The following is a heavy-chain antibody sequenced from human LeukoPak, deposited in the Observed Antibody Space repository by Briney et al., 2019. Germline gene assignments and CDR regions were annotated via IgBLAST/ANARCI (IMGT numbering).Heavy chain of an antibody. CDR2: IYYSGST. J-gene: IGHJ4*02. CDR1: GGSISSSSYY. V-gene: IGHV4-39*07. Sequence: PSETLSLTCTVSGGSISSSSYYWGWIRQPPGKGLEWSGSIYYSGSTYYNPSLKSRVTISVDTSKNQFSLKLSSVTAADTAVYYCARDLSYYYDSSGGPFDYWGQGTLVTVSS. D-gene: IGHD3-22*01. CDR3: ARDLSYYYDSSGGPFDY.